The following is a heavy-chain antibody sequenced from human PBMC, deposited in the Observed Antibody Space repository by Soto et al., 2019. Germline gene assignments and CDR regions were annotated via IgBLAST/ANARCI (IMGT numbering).Heavy chain of an antibody. J-gene: IGHJ4*02. CDR2: ISAYNGNT. D-gene: IGHD1-1*01. V-gene: IGHV1-18*01. CDR1: GYTFTSYG. Sequence: ASVKVSCKASGYTFTSYGISWVRQAPGQGLEWMGWISAYNGNTNYAQKLQGRVTMTTDTSTSTAYVELRSLRSDDTAVYYCARDIDVERYWNEISDYWGQGTLVTVSS. CDR3: ARDIDVERYWNEISDY.